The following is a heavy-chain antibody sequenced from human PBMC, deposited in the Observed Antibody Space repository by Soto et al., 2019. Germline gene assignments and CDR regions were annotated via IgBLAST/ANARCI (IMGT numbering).Heavy chain of an antibody. CDR3: ARLNYYQSSAYLDD. D-gene: IGHD3-22*01. V-gene: IGHV1-69*01. CDR2: SIPVFGII. CDR1: GDTFKNYG. Sequence: QVPLVQSGAEVKKPGSSVKVSCKASGDTFKNYGITWVRQAPGQGLEWMGGSIPVFGIINYAQKFQGRVKITADESTSTGYMEVSSLRAEDTAIYYCARLNYYQSSAYLDDWGQGTLVTVSS. J-gene: IGHJ4*02.